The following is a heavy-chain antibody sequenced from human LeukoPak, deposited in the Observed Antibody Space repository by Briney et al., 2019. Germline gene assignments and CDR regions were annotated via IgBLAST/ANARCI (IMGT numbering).Heavy chain of an antibody. D-gene: IGHD3-22*01. CDR1: GGTFSSYA. Sequence: GASVKVSCKASGGTFSSYAISWVRQAPGQGLEWMGGIIPIFGTANYAQKFQGRVTITADESTSTAYMELSSLRSEDTAVYYCATTLYDSSGYYSWGQGTLVTVSS. V-gene: IGHV1-69*13. J-gene: IGHJ4*02. CDR3: ATTLYDSSGYYS. CDR2: IIPIFGTA.